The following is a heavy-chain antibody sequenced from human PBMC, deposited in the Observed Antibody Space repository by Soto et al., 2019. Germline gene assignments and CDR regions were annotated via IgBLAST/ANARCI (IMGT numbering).Heavy chain of an antibody. J-gene: IGHJ4*02. CDR1: GCSISRAGYS. V-gene: IGHV4-30-2*06. CDR2: IYNSGST. D-gene: IGHD2-21*02. CDR3: ASSRVVTTYFDY. Sequence: LSLTCAVSGCSISRAGYSFIWIRQSPGKGLEWIGYIYNSGSTFYNPSLKSRLTISVDRSKNQLSLQLNSVTAADTAVYYCASSRVVTTYFDYWGQGTLVTVSS.